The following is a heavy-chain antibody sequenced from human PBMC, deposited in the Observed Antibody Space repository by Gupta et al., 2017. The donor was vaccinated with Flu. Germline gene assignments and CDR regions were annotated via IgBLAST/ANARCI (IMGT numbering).Heavy chain of an antibody. Sequence: QLQLQESGPGLVKPSETLSLTCTVSGGSISSSSYYWGWIRQPPGKGLEWIGSIYYSGSTYYNPSLKSRVTISVDTSKNQFSLKLSSVTAADTAVYYCARQPAMYGYSGSYYGELGYWGQGTLVTVSS. D-gene: IGHD1-26*01. J-gene: IGHJ4*02. V-gene: IGHV4-39*01. CDR1: GGSISSSSYY. CDR3: ARQPAMYGYSGSYYGELGY. CDR2: IYYSGST.